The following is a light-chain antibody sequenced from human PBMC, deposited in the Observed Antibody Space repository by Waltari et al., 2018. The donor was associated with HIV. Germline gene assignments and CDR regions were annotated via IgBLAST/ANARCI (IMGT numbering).Light chain of an antibody. CDR2: AAS. CDR1: QSISSY. J-gene: IGKJ1*01. V-gene: IGKV1-39*01. CDR3: QQSYSTPRT. Sequence: DIQMTQSPSSLSASVGARVTITCRASQSISSYLNWYQQKPGKAPKLLIYAASSLQNGVPSMFSGSGSGADFTLTITSLQPEDFATYYCQQSYSTPRTFGQGTKVEIK.